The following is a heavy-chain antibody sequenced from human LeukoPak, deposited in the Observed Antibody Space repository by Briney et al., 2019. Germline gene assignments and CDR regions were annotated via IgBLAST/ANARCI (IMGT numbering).Heavy chain of an antibody. CDR2: ISYDGSNT. CDR3: GPREDSTTNAYDY. Sequence: GGSLRLSCAASGFTFSNYGMHWVRQAPGKGLEWVAVISYDGSNTFYADSVKGRFTISRDNPKNTLYLQMNSLTAEDTAVYYCGPREDSTTNAYDYWGQGILVTVSS. V-gene: IGHV3-33*05. D-gene: IGHD2/OR15-2a*01. J-gene: IGHJ4*02. CDR1: GFTFSNYG.